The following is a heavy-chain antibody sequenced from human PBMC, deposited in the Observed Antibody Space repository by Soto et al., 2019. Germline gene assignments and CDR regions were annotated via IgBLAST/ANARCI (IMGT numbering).Heavy chain of an antibody. CDR1: GFTFDDFA. D-gene: IGHD4-17*01. CDR3: VRGSRSDYGDNGYFEF. V-gene: IGHV3-9*01. Sequence: EVQLVESGGGLVQPGRSLRLSCAASGFTFDDFAMHWVRQAPGRGLEWVSGINWNSGSSGYADSVQGRFAISRDNAMKSLHLQLNSLRPEDTALYYCVRGSRSDYGDNGYFEFCCQGVLVTVSP. CDR2: INWNSGSS. J-gene: IGHJ4*02.